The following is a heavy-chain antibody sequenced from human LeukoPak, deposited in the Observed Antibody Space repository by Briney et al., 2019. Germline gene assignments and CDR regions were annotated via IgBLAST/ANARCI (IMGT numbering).Heavy chain of an antibody. Sequence: GASVKVSCKASGGTFSSYAISWVRQAPGQGLEWMGRIIPILGIANYAQKFQGRVTITADKSTSTAYMELSSLRSEDTAVYYCARDPPYPRGDSSGYLPNWGQGTLVTVSS. CDR1: GGTFSSYA. CDR2: IIPILGIA. CDR3: ARDPPYPRGDSSGYLPN. D-gene: IGHD3-22*01. V-gene: IGHV1-69*04. J-gene: IGHJ4*02.